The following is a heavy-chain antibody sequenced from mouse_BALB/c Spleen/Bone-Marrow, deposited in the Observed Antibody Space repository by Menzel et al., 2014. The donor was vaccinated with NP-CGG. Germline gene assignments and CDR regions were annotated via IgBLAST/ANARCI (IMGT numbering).Heavy chain of an antibody. CDR3: ARSYGYERSWFAY. CDR1: GYTFAEYT. J-gene: IGHJ3*01. D-gene: IGHD2-2*01. CDR2: INPNNGGT. V-gene: IGHV1-18*01. Sequence: VQLQQSGPEVVKPGASVKISCKTSGYTFAEYTMHWVKQSHGKSLEWIGGINPNNGGTTYNQKFKGKATLTVDKSSSTAYMELRSLTSEDSAVYYCARSYGYERSWFAYWGQGTLVTVSA.